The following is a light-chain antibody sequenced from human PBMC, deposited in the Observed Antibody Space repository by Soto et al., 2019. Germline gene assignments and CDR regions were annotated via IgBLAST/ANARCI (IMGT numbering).Light chain of an antibody. J-gene: IGLJ3*02. CDR1: SSDVGGYNY. Sequence: QSALTQPASVSGSPGQSITISCTGTSSDVGGYNYVSWYQQHPGKVPRLMIYEVSNRPSGLSNRFSGSKSGNTASLTISGLQAEDEADYYCSLYTSSNTWVFGGGTKLTVL. CDR2: EVS. CDR3: SLYTSSNTWV. V-gene: IGLV2-14*01.